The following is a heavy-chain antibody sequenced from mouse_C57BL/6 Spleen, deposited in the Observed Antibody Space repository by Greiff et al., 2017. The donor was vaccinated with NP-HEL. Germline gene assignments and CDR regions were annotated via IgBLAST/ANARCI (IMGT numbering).Heavy chain of an antibody. Sequence: EVQVVESGGGLVQPGGSMKLSCVASGFTFSNYWMNWVRQSPEKGLEWVAQIRLKSDNYATHYAESVKGRFTISRDDSKSSVYLQMNNLRAEDTGIYYCTGNLLWLRRPESYYAMDYWGQGTSVTVSS. CDR2: IRLKSDNYAT. D-gene: IGHD2-2*01. J-gene: IGHJ4*01. V-gene: IGHV6-3*01. CDR1: GFTFSNYW. CDR3: TGNLLWLRRPESYYAMDY.